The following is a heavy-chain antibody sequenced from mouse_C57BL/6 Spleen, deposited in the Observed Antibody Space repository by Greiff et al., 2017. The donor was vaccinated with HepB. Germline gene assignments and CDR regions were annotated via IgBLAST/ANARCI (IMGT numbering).Heavy chain of an antibody. J-gene: IGHJ2*01. Sequence: EVQLVESGGGLVKPGGSLKLSCAASGFTFSDYGMHWVRQAPEKGLEWVAYISSGSSTLYYADTVKGRFTSSRDNAKNTLFLQMTSLRSEATAMYYCARPRNCSNPIYYFDYWGQGTTLPVSS. CDR2: ISSGSSTL. CDR1: GFTFSDYG. CDR3: ARPRNCSNPIYYFDY. D-gene: IGHD2-5*01. V-gene: IGHV5-17*01.